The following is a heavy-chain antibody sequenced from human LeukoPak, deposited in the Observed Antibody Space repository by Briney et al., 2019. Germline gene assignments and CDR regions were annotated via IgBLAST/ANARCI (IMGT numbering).Heavy chain of an antibody. CDR1: GFTFSSYS. CDR2: IYSGGST. D-gene: IGHD2-2*01. CDR3: GRGDIVVVPD. J-gene: IGHJ4*02. Sequence: GGSLRLSCAASGFTFSSYSMNWVRQAPGKGLEWVSFIYSGGSTYYADSVEGRFTISRDNSKNTLYLQMNSLRAEDTAVYYCGRGDIVVVPDWGQGTLVTVSS. V-gene: IGHV3-66*01.